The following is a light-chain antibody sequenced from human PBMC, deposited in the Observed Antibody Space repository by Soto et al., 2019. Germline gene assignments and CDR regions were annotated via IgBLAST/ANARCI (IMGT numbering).Light chain of an antibody. Sequence: EMGFTQSPAILSLSPGERATLSCRASQSGNNYLAWYQQKAGQAPRLLIYEGSKRDKGIPARFSGSGSGTDFTLTISSLEPEDCEVSYCQHRSNWPTTFGQGNKGEIK. CDR2: EGS. J-gene: IGKJ2*01. V-gene: IGKV3-11*01. CDR3: QHRSNWPTT. CDR1: QSGNNY.